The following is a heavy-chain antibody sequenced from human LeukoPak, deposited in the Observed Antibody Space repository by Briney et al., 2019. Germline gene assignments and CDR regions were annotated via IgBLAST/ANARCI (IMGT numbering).Heavy chain of an antibody. J-gene: IGHJ4*02. CDR1: GITFSSYE. CDR3: ARIHFVVSVTSVPFDL. V-gene: IGHV3-48*03. Sequence: GGSLRLSCAASGITFSSYEMNWVRQAAGKGLEWIAYITSRSGSTIYYADSVKGRFTISRDNAKNSLYLQMNSLSPEDTAVYYCARIHFVVSVTSVPFDLWGPGTLVTVSS. CDR2: ITSRSGSTI. D-gene: IGHD4-17*01.